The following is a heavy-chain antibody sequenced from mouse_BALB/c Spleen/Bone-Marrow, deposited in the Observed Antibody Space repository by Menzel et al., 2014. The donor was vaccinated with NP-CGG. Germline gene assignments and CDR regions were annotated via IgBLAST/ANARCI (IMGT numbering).Heavy chain of an antibody. CDR3: ARGSYYEGAMDY. J-gene: IGHJ4*01. CDR2: IRASGST. V-gene: IGHV2-9*02. Sequence: QVQLQQPGPGLVAPSQSLSITCTASVFSLTSYGVHWVRQPPGKVLEWLGVIRASGSTNYNSALMSRLSISKDDSKTQVFLKMYSLQTDDTAMYYCARGSYYEGAMDYWGQGTSVTVSS. D-gene: IGHD1-1*01. CDR1: VFSLTSYG.